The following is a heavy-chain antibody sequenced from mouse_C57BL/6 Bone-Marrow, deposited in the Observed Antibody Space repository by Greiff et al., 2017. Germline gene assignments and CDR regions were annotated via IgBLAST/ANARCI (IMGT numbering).Heavy chain of an antibody. CDR1: GYTFTSYW. CDR3: ARSVTVPLDY. D-gene: IGHD1-1*01. Sequence: VQLQQPGAELVRPGSSVKLSCKASGYTFTSYWMHWVKQRPIQGLEWIGNIDPSDSETLYNQKFKDKATLTVDKSSSTAYMQLSSLTSEDSAVYYCARSVTVPLDYWGQGTSVTVSS. V-gene: IGHV1-52*01. CDR2: IDPSDSET. J-gene: IGHJ4*01.